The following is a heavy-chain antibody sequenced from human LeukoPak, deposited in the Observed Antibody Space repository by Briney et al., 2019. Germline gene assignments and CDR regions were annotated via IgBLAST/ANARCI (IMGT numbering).Heavy chain of an antibody. CDR3: ATDRNSGKYYDY. J-gene: IGHJ4*02. CDR1: GFTFSSYG. CDR2: ISSDGNNK. D-gene: IGHD1-26*01. Sequence: GGSLRLSCAASGFTFSSYGMHWVRQAPGKGLEWVAVISSDGNNKNYVDSVKGRFTFSRDNSKNTLYLQMNSLRAEDTAVYYCATDRNSGKYYDYWGQGTLVTVSS. V-gene: IGHV3-30*03.